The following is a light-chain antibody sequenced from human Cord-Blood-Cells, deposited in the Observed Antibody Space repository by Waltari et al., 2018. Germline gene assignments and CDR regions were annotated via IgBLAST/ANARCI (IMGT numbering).Light chain of an antibody. Sequence: QSALTQPPSASGSPGQSATLSCTGTRSYVGGYTYVSWYQQHPGKAPKLMFYEVSKRPSGVPYRFAGSKSGNTASLTVSGRQAEDEADYYCSSYAGSNNLVFGGGTKLTVL. CDR3: SSYAGSNNLV. CDR2: EVS. J-gene: IGLJ2*01. CDR1: RSYVGGYTY. V-gene: IGLV2-8*01.